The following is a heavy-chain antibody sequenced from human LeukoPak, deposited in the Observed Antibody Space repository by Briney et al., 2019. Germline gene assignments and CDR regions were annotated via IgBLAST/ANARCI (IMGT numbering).Heavy chain of an antibody. CDR3: ARGSGLSSVPYYFDY. J-gene: IGHJ4*02. Sequence: SETLSLTCAVYGGSFSGYYWSWIRQPPGKGLGWIGEINHSGSTNYNPSLKSRVTISVDTSKNQFSLKLSSVTAADTAVYYCARGSGLSSVPYYFDYWGQGTLVTVSS. CDR1: GGSFSGYY. CDR2: INHSGST. V-gene: IGHV4-34*01. D-gene: IGHD3-22*01.